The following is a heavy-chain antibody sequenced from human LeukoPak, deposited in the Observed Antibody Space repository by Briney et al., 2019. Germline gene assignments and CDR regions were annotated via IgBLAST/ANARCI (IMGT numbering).Heavy chain of an antibody. V-gene: IGHV4-38-2*02. Sequence: SETLSLTCTVSGYSISSGYFWGWIRQPPEKGLEWIGVYHVGTTDYNPSLKSRVTISVDRSKNQMSLKLSSVTAADTAVYYCARCLGFLIGSSWYPDAFDIWGQGTMVTVSS. CDR3: ARCLGFLIGSSWYPDAFDI. CDR1: GYSISSGYF. J-gene: IGHJ3*02. CDR2: VYHVGTT. D-gene: IGHD6-13*01.